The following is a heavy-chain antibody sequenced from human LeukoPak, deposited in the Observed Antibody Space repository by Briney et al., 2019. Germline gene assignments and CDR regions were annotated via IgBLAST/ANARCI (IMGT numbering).Heavy chain of an antibody. Sequence: PGGSLRLSCAASGFTFSSYWMHWVRHAPGKGLVWVSRIDSDGSSTFYADSVKGRFTTSRDNAENTAYLQMNSLRADDTAVYYCARIPGGSGSQYDYWGQGTLVIVSS. J-gene: IGHJ4*02. D-gene: IGHD3-10*01. CDR3: ARIPGGSGSQYDY. CDR2: IDSDGSST. V-gene: IGHV3-74*01. CDR1: GFTFSSYW.